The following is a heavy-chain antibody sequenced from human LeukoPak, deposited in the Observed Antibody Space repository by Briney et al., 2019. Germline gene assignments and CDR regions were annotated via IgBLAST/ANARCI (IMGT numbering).Heavy chain of an antibody. CDR1: GFTFSSYF. D-gene: IGHD3-22*01. Sequence: GGSLRLSCAASGFTFSSYFVNWVRQAPGKGLEWVASISSGSGYIYYADSVKGRFTISRDNAKKSLYLQMNSLRAEDTAVYCCARDPTDYDSSGYEWGQGTLLTVSS. CDR2: ISSGSGYI. J-gene: IGHJ4*02. V-gene: IGHV3-21*03. CDR3: ARDPTDYDSSGYE.